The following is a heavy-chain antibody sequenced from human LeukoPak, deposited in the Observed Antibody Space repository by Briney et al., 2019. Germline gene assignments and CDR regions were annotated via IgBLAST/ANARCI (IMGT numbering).Heavy chain of an antibody. Sequence: ASVKVSCKASGYTFTSYYMHWVRQAPGQGLEWMGIINPSSGSTSYAQKFQGRVTMTRDMSTSTAYMEMSNLRSEDTAVYYCARVVAATHITYYYYYMDVWGKGTTVTVSS. D-gene: IGHD2-15*01. CDR3: ARVVAATHITYYYYYMDV. CDR1: GYTFTSYY. J-gene: IGHJ6*03. CDR2: INPSSGST. V-gene: IGHV1-46*01.